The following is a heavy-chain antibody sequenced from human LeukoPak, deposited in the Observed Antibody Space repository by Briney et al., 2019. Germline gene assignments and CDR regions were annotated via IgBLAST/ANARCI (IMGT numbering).Heavy chain of an antibody. CDR1: GGSISSYY. J-gene: IGHJ4*02. CDR3: ARTGDYGDYTAWYFDY. Sequence: PSETLSLTCTVSGGSISSYYWSWIRQPPGKGLEWNGYIYYSGSTNYNPSLKSRVTISVDTSKNQFSLKLSSVTAADTAVYYCARTGDYGDYTAWYFDYWGQGTLVTVSS. V-gene: IGHV4-59*01. D-gene: IGHD4-17*01. CDR2: IYYSGST.